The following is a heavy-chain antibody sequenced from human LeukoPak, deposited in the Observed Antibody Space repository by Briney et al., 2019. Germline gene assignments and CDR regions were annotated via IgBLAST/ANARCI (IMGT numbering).Heavy chain of an antibody. CDR1: GFTFSSYA. V-gene: IGHV3-23*01. CDR3: AKGSCSWSFSNWFDP. CDR2: ISGSGGST. Sequence: GGSLRLSCAASGFTFSSYAMSWVRQAPGKGLEWVSAISGSGGSTYYADSVKGRFTISRDNSKNTLYLQINSLTAEDTAVYYCAKGSCSWSFSNWFDPWGQGTLVTVSS. J-gene: IGHJ5*02. D-gene: IGHD6-13*01.